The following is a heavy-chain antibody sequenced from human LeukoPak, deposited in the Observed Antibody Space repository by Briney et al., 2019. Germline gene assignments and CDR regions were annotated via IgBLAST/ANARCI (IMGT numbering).Heavy chain of an antibody. V-gene: IGHV3-23*01. CDR3: AKAPYSSSWYFYDY. D-gene: IGHD6-13*01. CDR1: GFTFSSYS. J-gene: IGHJ4*02. CDR2: ISGSGGST. Sequence: PGGSLRLSCAASGFTFSSYSMNWVRQAPGKGLEWVSAISGSGGSTYYADSVKGRFTISRDNSKNTLYLQMNSLRAEDTAVYYCAKAPYSSSWYFYDYWGQETLVTVSS.